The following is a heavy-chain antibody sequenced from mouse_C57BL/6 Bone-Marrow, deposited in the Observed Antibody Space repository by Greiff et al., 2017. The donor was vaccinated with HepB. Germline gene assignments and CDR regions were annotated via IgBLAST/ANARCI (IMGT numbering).Heavy chain of an antibody. CDR3: ARPPTPGYFDY. Sequence: VQRVESGPGLVQPSQRLSITCTVSGFSFTSYGVHWVRQSPGKGLEWLGVIWSGGSTDYNAAFISRLSISKDNSKSQVFFKMNSLQADDTAIYYCARPPTPGYFDYWGQGTTLTVSS. D-gene: IGHD4-1*02. CDR1: GFSFTSYG. V-gene: IGHV2-2*01. J-gene: IGHJ2*01. CDR2: IWSGGST.